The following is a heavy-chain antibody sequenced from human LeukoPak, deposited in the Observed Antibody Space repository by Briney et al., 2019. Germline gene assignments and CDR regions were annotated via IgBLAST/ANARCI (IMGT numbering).Heavy chain of an antibody. V-gene: IGHV3-11*06. CDR2: ISSSSSYT. CDR1: GFTFSSYY. J-gene: IGHJ5*02. Sequence: PGGSLRLSCAASGFTFSSYYMSWIRQAPGKGLEWVSYISSSSSYTNYADSVKGRFTISRDNAKNSLYLQMNSLRAEDTAVYYCARPLGTGAFGELSWGQGTLVTVSS. D-gene: IGHD3-10*01. CDR3: ARPLGTGAFGELS.